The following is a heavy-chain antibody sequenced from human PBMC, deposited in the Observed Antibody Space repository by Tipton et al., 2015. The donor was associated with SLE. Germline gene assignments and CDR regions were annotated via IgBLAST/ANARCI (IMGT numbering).Heavy chain of an antibody. CDR3: ATDRRIVVVPAAMDYNWFDP. CDR2: VYYGGST. CDR1: GDSITYYY. Sequence: TLSLTCTVSGDSITYYYWSWIRQPPGKGLEWIGYVYYGGSTNYNPSLKSRVTISLDTSKNQFSLQLSSATAADTAVYYCATDRRIVVVPAAMDYNWFDPWGHGTLVTISS. V-gene: IGHV4-59*01. J-gene: IGHJ5*02. D-gene: IGHD2-2*01.